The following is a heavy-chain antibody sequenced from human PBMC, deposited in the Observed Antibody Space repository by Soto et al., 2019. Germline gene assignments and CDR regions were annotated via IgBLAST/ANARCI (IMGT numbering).Heavy chain of an antibody. CDR2: INQEGSEK. CDR3: ARENYFDY. CDR1: GFTFNTYW. J-gene: IGHJ4*02. Sequence: EVQLVESGGGLVQPGGSLRLSCAASGFTFNTYWMGWVRQFPGKGLEWVANINQEGSEKNYVDSVKGRFTISRDNAKKSLYLQMNSLRAEDTAVYYCARENYFDYWGQGTLVTVSS. V-gene: IGHV3-7*04.